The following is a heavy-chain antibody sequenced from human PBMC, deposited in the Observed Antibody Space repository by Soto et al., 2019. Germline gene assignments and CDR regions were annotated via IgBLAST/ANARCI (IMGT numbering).Heavy chain of an antibody. J-gene: IGHJ4*02. CDR3: AKDLYYDSSDSPDFDY. CDR1: GFTFSTYW. D-gene: IGHD3-22*01. CDR2: ISYDGSNK. V-gene: IGHV3-30*18. Sequence: SGGSLRLSCAASGFTFSTYWMHWVRQAPGKGLEWVAVISYDGSNKYYADSVKGRFTISRDNSKNTLYLQMNSLRAEDTAVYYCAKDLYYDSSDSPDFDYWGKGTLVTVSS.